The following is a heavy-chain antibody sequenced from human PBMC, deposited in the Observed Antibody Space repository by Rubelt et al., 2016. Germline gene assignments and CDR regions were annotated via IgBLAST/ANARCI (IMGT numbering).Heavy chain of an antibody. V-gene: IGHV1-18*01. CDR3: ARDPIAVAGFPDY. CDR2: IHAYTGNT. D-gene: IGHD6-19*01. CDR1: GGTFSSYA. J-gene: IGHJ4*02. Sequence: QVQLVQSGAEVKKPGSSVKVSCKASGGTFSSYAISWVRQAPGQGLEWMGWIHAYTGNTNYAQKVQGRVAVTTDTSTGTAYMGLRSLRSDDTAGYYCARDPIAVAGFPDYWGQGTLVTVSS.